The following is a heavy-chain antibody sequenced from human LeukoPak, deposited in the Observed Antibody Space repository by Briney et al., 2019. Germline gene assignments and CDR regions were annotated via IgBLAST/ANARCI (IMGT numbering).Heavy chain of an antibody. J-gene: IGHJ3*02. V-gene: IGHV1-69*06. CDR1: GGTFSSYA. Sequence: PRASVKVSCKASGGTFSSYAISWVRQAPGQGLEWMGGIIPIFGTANYAQKFQGRVTITADKSTSTAYMELSSLRSEDTAVYYCAREEAIVVATDAFDIWGQGTMVTVSS. CDR3: AREEAIVVATDAFDI. CDR2: IIPIFGTA. D-gene: IGHD3-22*01.